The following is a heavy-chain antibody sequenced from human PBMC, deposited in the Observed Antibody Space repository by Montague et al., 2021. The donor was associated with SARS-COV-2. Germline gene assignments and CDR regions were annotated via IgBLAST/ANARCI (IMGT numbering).Heavy chain of an antibody. CDR3: SRVKSISSWVRQPAPV. V-gene: IGHV4-34*01. J-gene: IGHJ6*04. CDR1: SPGTVSWNS. Sequence: SETLSLTCPVPSPGTVSWNSGAVRQSPRLNPSHHKEANLVLSSNXKPSLKSRVTISVDTSKNQFSLKLSSVTAADTAVYYCSRVKSISSWVRQPAPVWGKGTTVTVSS. CDR2: ANLVLSS. D-gene: IGHD6-6*01.